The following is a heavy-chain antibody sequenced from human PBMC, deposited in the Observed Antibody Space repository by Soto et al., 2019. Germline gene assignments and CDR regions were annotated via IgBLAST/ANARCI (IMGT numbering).Heavy chain of an antibody. CDR3: ARLVYDTRLNYMYFDF. D-gene: IGHD2-8*01. CDR2: IFHDGTA. V-gene: IGHV4-4*02. J-gene: IGHJ4*02. Sequence: KTSETLSLTCAVSGVSISSGNCLTWFRQTPQRGLEYIGEIFHDGTANYYPSFERRVAISVDTSKNQFSLKLTSVTAADTAIYFCARLVYDTRLNYMYFDFWGQGALVTVSS. CDR1: GVSISSGNC.